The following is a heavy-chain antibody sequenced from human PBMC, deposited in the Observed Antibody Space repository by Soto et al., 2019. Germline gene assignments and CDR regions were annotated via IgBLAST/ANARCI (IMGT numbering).Heavy chain of an antibody. CDR2: ITPIFGTA. J-gene: IGHJ4*02. CDR1: GGTFSSYT. D-gene: IGHD3-22*01. Sequence: QVHLVQSGAEVKKPGSSVKVSCKASGGTFSSYTISLVRQAPVQGLEWMGGITPIFGTANYAQKFQGGVTTTADESTSTAYRELSSLRSEDTAVYYCASYPAGMIVYGYWGQGTLVTVSS. CDR3: ASYPAGMIVYGY. V-gene: IGHV1-69*12.